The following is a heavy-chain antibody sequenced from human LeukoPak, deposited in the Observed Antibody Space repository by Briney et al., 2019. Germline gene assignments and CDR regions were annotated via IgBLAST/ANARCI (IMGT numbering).Heavy chain of an antibody. CDR2: IYPGDSDT. Sequence: GESLKISCKGSGYSFTTFWIGWVRQMPGKGLEYMGIIYPGDSDTRYSPSFQGQVTISADKSTSTAYLQWSSLKASDTAIYYCARHQYSGTFYNAFDIWGQGTLVTVSS. J-gene: IGHJ3*02. D-gene: IGHD1-26*01. CDR1: GYSFTTFW. V-gene: IGHV5-51*01. CDR3: ARHQYSGTFYNAFDI.